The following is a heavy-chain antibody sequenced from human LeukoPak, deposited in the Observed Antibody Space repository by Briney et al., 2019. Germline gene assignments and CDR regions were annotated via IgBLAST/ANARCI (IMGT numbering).Heavy chain of an antibody. Sequence: GGSLRLSCAASGFTFTTYGMSWVRQAPGKGLEWVSVISGSGDAAYYADSVKGRFTISRDNSKNTVSLQMNSLRAEDTATYYCASEDSLFDYWGQGTLVTVSS. V-gene: IGHV3-23*01. CDR2: ISGSGDAA. CDR1: GFTFTTYG. J-gene: IGHJ4*02. CDR3: ASEDSLFDY. D-gene: IGHD5-18*01.